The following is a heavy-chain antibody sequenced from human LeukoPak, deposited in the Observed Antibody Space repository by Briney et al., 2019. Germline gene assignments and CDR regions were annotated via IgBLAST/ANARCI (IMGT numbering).Heavy chain of an antibody. D-gene: IGHD3-10*01. CDR3: AKVTGSGSYLADAFDI. CDR1: GFTFSSYS. Sequence: GGSLRLSCAASGFTFSSYSMNWVRQAPGEGLEWVSSINSGSNHIYYADSVRGRFTISRDNAKNSLYLQMKSLRAEDTAVYYCAKVTGSGSYLADAFDIWGHGTVVSVSS. V-gene: IGHV3-21*04. CDR2: INSGSNHI. J-gene: IGHJ3*02.